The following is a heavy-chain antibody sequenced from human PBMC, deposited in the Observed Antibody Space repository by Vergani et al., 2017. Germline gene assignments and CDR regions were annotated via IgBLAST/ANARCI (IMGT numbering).Heavy chain of an antibody. D-gene: IGHD4/OR15-4a*01. CDR2: ISISGQTT. CDR3: VEDLGLYGASGN. CDR1: GFTFSNYG. Sequence: QVQLVESGGGVVQPGGSLRLSCGASGFTFSNYGMHWVRQAPGKGLEWVSVISISGQTTYYADSVKGRITISRDNSKNTLYLQMNSLRVEDTAVYYCVEDLGLYGASGNWGQGTRVTVSS. J-gene: IGHJ4*02. V-gene: IGHV3-NL1*01.